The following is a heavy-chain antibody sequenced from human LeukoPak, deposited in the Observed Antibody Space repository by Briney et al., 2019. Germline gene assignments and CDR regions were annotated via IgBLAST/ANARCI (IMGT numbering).Heavy chain of an antibody. CDR1: GYTFTSYA. CDR3: ASPRPVNTYDFWSGYAYYYYGMDV. D-gene: IGHD3-3*01. V-gene: IGHV7-4-1*02. CDR2: INTNTGNP. J-gene: IGHJ6*02. Sequence: ASVKVSCKASGYTFTSYAMNWVRQAHGQGLEWMGWINTNTGNPTYAQGFTGRFVFSLDTSVSTAYLQISSLKAEDTAVYYCASPRPVNTYDFWSGYAYYYYGMDVWGQGTTVTVSS.